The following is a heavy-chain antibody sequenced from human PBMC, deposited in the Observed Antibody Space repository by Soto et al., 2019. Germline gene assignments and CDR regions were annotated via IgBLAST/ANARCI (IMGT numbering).Heavy chain of an antibody. D-gene: IGHD3-10*01. V-gene: IGHV4-30-2*01. Sequence: SETKCLTCGVSGGSIRSGCYSWSWIRQPPGKGLEWIGYIYHSGSTYYNPSLKSRVTISVDRSKNQFSLKLSSVTAADTAVYYCARVAVRGVIIFWFDPWGQGTLVTVSS. CDR1: GGSIRSGCYS. CDR3: ARVAVRGVIIFWFDP. J-gene: IGHJ5*02. CDR2: IYHSGST.